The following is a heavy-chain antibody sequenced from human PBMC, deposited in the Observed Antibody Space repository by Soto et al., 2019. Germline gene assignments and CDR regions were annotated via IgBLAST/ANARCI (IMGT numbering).Heavy chain of an antibody. V-gene: IGHV3-11*06. CDR3: AKNGNYSYHYAMDV. CDR2: ISSSSIST. CDR1: GFTFSDYF. Sequence: QVQLVESGGGLVKPGGSLRLSCAASGFTFSDYFMSWIRQAPGKGPEWISHISSSSISTNYADSVKGRFTISRDNAKNSLYLEMTSLTAEDTAIYFCAKNGNYSYHYAMDVWGQGTTVSVSS. J-gene: IGHJ6*02. D-gene: IGHD1-1*01.